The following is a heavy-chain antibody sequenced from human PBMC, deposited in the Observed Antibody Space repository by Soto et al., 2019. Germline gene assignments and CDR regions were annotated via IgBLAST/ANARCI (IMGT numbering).Heavy chain of an antibody. CDR1: GGSISSYY. V-gene: IGHV4-59*08. D-gene: IGHD3-10*01. J-gene: IGHJ6*03. CDR2: IYHSGTT. CDR3: ARHRNLNYYMDV. Sequence: SETLSLTCTVSGGSISSYYWSWIRQPPGEGLEWIGYIYHSGTTNYTPSLKSRVTISVDTSKNQFSLKVSSVTAADTAVYYCARHRNLNYYMDVWGKGTTVTVSS.